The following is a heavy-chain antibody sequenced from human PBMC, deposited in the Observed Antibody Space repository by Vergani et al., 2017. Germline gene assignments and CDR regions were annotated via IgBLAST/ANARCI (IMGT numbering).Heavy chain of an antibody. CDR2: IIPIFGTA. J-gene: IGHJ6*03. Sequence: QVQLVQSGAEVKKPGASVKVSCKASGYTFTSYGISWVRQAPGQGLEWMGGIIPIFGTANYAQKFQGRVTITADESTSTAYMELSSLRSEDTAVYYCARDRGYSYGYTLYYYYMDVWGKGTTVTVSS. D-gene: IGHD5-18*01. CDR3: ARDRGYSYGYTLYYYYMDV. V-gene: IGHV1-69*13. CDR1: GYTFTSYG.